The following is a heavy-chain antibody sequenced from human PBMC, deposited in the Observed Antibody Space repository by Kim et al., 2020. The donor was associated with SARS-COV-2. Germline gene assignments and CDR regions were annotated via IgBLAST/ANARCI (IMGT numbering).Heavy chain of an antibody. Sequence: STNYHPSLKSRVTISVDKSKNQFSLKLSSVTAADTAVYYCARANSFDAFDIWGQGTMVTVSS. CDR3: ARANSFDAFDI. V-gene: IGHV4-4*02. CDR2: ST. D-gene: IGHD5-18*01. J-gene: IGHJ3*02.